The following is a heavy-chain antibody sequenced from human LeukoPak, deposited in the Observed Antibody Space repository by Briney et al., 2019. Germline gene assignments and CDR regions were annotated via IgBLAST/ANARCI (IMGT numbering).Heavy chain of an antibody. CDR1: GYTFNNYD. CDR3: ARGRLPGMSSADAGWYFDL. CDR2: MNPDSGNR. J-gene: IGHJ2*01. V-gene: IGHV1-8*03. Sequence: GASVKVSCKASGYTFNNYDINWVRQATGRGLEWMGWMNPDSGNRGTAQKFQGRITFTTDTSIGTVYMELSSLRSGDTAVYYCARGRLPGMSSADAGWYFDLWGRGTQVIVSS. D-gene: IGHD6-25*01.